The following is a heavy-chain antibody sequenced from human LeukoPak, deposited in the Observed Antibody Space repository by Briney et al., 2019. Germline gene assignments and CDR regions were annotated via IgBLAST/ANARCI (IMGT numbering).Heavy chain of an antibody. CDR3: SREGYGDYVFDY. Sequence: GGSLTLPCAVSGYPFDDYGMSWPRQAPGKGLEWVSGINWNGGSTGYADSVKSRFTTSRDNTKNSLYLQMNSLRAEDTALYYCSREGYGDYVFDYWGQGTLVTVSS. V-gene: IGHV3-20*04. CDR1: GYPFDDYG. CDR2: INWNGGST. J-gene: IGHJ4*02. D-gene: IGHD4-17*01.